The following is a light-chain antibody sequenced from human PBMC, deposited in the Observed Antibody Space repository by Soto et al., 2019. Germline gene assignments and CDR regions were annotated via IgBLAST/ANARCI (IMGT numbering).Light chain of an antibody. V-gene: IGKV1-5*03. CDR3: QQYSRYSA. Sequence: DIQMTQSPSTLSGSVGDRVTITCRASQTISSWLAWYQQKPGKAPKLLIYKASTLKSGVPSRFSGSGSGTEFTLTISSLQPDDFATYYCQQYSRYSAFGQGTKVDVK. CDR1: QTISSW. CDR2: KAS. J-gene: IGKJ2*01.